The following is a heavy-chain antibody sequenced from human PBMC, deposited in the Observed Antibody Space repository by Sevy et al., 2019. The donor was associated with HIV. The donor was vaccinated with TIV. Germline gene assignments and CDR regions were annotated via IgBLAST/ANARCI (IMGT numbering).Heavy chain of an antibody. CDR1: GLTFSSDS. D-gene: IGHD5-18*01. Sequence: GGSLRLSCVVSGLTFSSDSMNWVRQAPGKGLEWLAYISSSSRTIYYADSVEGGFTSSRDNDKKSVFLQMNNLRDEDSATYYCARDVDTPFFRGFDIWGQGTLVTVSS. J-gene: IGHJ4*02. V-gene: IGHV3-48*02. CDR3: ARDVDTPFFRGFDI. CDR2: ISSSSRTI.